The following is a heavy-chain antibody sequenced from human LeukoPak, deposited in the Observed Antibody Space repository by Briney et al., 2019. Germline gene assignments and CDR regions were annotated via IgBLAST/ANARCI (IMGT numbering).Heavy chain of an antibody. J-gene: IGHJ4*02. D-gene: IGHD5-18*01. CDR2: IYYSGST. Sequence: SETLSLTCAVYGGSFSGHYWGWIRQPPGKGLEWIGSIYYSGSTYYNPSLKSRVTISVDTSKNQFSLKLSSVTAADTAVYYCARDVTLQLCDYWGQGTLVTVSS. CDR1: GGSFSGHY. V-gene: IGHV4-34*01. CDR3: ARDVTLQLCDY.